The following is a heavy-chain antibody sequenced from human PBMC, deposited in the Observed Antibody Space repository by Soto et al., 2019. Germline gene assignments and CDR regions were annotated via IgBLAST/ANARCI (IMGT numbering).Heavy chain of an antibody. CDR3: AGIGEEIYYGMDV. CDR2: IYARGST. V-gene: IGHV4-4*07. CDR1: GGSMRSYY. D-gene: IGHD3-3*01. J-gene: IGHJ6*02. Sequence: QVQLQESGPGLVKPSETLSLTCTVSGGSMRSYYWNWIRQPAGEGLEWVGRIYARGSTKYNPSLESRVTMLVDVSQNQFSLRLTSVTAADTAVYYCAGIGEEIYYGMDVWGQGTTVTVSS.